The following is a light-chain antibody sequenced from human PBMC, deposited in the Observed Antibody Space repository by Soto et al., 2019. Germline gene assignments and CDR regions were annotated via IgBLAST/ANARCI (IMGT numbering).Light chain of an antibody. Sequence: QPPSVSAAPGQKVTISCSGSSSNIGNNYVSWYQQLPGTAPKLLIYDNNKRPSGIPDRFSGSKSGTSATLGITGLQTGDEADYYCGTWDSSLSAGWVFGGGTKLTVL. CDR3: GTWDSSLSAGWV. CDR2: DNN. J-gene: IGLJ3*02. V-gene: IGLV1-51*01. CDR1: SSNIGNNY.